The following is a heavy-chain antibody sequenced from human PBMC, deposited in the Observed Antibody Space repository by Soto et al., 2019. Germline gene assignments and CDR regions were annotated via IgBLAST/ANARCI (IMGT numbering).Heavy chain of an antibody. D-gene: IGHD2-15*01. V-gene: IGHV4-39*01. J-gene: IGHJ3*02. CDR3: ARLGLPKKGIFINDI. CDR1: GGSISSSSYY. Sequence: SETLSLTCTVSGGSISSSSYYWGWIRQPPGKGLEWIGSIYYSGSTYYNPSLKSRVTISVDTSKNQFSLKLSSVTAADTAVYYCARLGLPKKGIFINDIWGQGTMVTVSS. CDR2: IYYSGST.